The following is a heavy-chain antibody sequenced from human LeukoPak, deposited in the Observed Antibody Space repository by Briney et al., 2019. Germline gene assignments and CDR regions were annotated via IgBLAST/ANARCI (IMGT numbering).Heavy chain of an antibody. CDR2: ISGSGGTT. V-gene: IGHV3-23*01. Sequence: GGSLRLSCAASGFTFSSYAMNWVRQAPGKGLEWVSDISGSGGTTCYADSVKGRFTISRENSKNTLYLQMNSLRVEDTAVYYCARDKYYFGYWGQGTLVTVSS. CDR1: GFTFSSYA. CDR3: ARDKYYFGY. J-gene: IGHJ4*02.